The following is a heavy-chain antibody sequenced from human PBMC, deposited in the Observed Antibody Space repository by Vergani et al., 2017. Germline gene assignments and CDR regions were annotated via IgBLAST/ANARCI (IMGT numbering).Heavy chain of an antibody. J-gene: IGHJ5*02. CDR2: SNAGNGNT. Sequence: QVQLVQSGAEVKKPGASVKVSCKASGYTFTSYAMHWVRQAPGQRLEWMGWSNAGNGNTKYSQEFQGRVTITRDTSASTAYMELSSLRSEDMAVYYCATVTIFGVVIDNWFDPWGQGTLVTVSS. CDR1: GYTFTSYA. V-gene: IGHV1-3*02. CDR3: ATVTIFGVVIDNWFDP. D-gene: IGHD3-3*01.